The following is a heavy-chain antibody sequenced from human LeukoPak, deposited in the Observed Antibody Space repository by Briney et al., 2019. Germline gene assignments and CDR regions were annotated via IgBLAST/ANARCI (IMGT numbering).Heavy chain of an antibody. V-gene: IGHV1-18*01. Sequence: VASVTVSCKASGGTFSSYAISWVRQAPGQGLEWMGWISAYNGNTNYAQKLQGRVTMTTDTSTSTAYMELRSLRSDDTAVYYCARDYYDSSGYMWFDPWGQGTLVTVSS. CDR3: ARDYYDSSGYMWFDP. CDR1: GGTFSSYA. J-gene: IGHJ5*02. CDR2: ISAYNGNT. D-gene: IGHD3-22*01.